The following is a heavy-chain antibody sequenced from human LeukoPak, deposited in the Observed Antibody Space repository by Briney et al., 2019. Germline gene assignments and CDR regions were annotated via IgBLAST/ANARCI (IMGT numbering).Heavy chain of an antibody. CDR3: AREAYDTPRDAFDI. J-gene: IGHJ3*02. V-gene: IGHV4-31*03. D-gene: IGHD3-22*01. Sequence: NPSETLSLTCTVSGDSTSSGDYYWSWIRQHPGKGLEWIGYIYYSGSTYYNPSLKSRVTISVDTSKNQFSLKLSSVTAADTAVYYCAREAYDTPRDAFDIWGQGTMVTVSS. CDR2: IYYSGST. CDR1: GDSTSSGDYY.